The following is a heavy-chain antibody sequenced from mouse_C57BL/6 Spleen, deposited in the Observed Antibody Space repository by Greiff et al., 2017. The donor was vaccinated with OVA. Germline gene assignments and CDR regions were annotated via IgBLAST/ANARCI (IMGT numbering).Heavy chain of an antibody. V-gene: IGHV1-64*01. Sequence: VQLQQSGAELVKPGASVKLSCKASGYTFTSYWMHWVKQRPGQGLEWIGMIHPNSGSTNYNEKFKSKATLTVDKSSSTAYMQLSSLTSEDSAVYYCAREGYGSSYCWYFDVWGTGTTVTVSS. CDR3: AREGYGSSYCWYFDV. CDR2: IHPNSGST. J-gene: IGHJ1*03. CDR1: GYTFTSYW. D-gene: IGHD1-1*01.